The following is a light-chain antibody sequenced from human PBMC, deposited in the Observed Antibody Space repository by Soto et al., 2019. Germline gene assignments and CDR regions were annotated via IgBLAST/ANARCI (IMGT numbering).Light chain of an antibody. J-gene: IGKJ5*01. CDR3: QQYNKWPLIT. V-gene: IGKV3D-15*01. CDR2: GAS. Sequence: EIVMTQSPATLSVSPGEGVTLSCRAGQSVRSNLAWYQQKPGQAPRLLIYGASTRATGTPARFSGSGSGTEFTLTISSLQSEDFALYYCQQYNKWPLITFGQGTRLEIK. CDR1: QSVRSN.